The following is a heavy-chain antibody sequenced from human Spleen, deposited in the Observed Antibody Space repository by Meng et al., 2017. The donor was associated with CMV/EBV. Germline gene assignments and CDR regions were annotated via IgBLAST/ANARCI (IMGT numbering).Heavy chain of an antibody. Sequence: GESLKISWVASGFSLSAYSMNWVRQAPRKELEWGSSISSSSSYIHYGDSVKGRFTSSRDNAKNSLYLQRNSLRVEDTAVYYCAREGFNCSGTYCNTIYYYGMDLWGQGTAVTVSS. CDR3: AREGFNCSGTYCNTIYYYGMDL. CDR1: GFSLSAYS. V-gene: IGHV3-21*01. CDR2: ISSSSSYI. D-gene: IGHD1-26*01. J-gene: IGHJ6*02.